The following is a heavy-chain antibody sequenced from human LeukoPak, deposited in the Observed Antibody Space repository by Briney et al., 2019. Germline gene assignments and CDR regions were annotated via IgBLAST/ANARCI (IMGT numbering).Heavy chain of an antibody. V-gene: IGHV4-34*01. D-gene: IGHD5-24*01. CDR3: ARGGEMATTYVDY. CDR2: INHSGST. J-gene: IGHJ4*02. Sequence: SETLSLTCAVYGGSFSDYYWTWIRLPPGKGLEWIGEINHSGSTNYNPSLKSRVTISVDTSKNQFSLKLSSVTAADTAVYYCARGGEMATTYVDYWGQGTLVTVSS. CDR1: GGSFSDYY.